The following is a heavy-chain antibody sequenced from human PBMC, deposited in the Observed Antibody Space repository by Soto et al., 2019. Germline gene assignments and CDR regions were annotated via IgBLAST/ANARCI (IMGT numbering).Heavy chain of an antibody. CDR3: ARDPAAAGTSPYYYYYMDV. CDR2: IIPILGIA. Sequence: SVKVSCKASGGTFSSYTISWVRQAPGQGLEWMGRIIPILGIANYAQKFQGRVTITADKSTSTAYMELSSLRSEDTAVYYCARDPAAAGTSPYYYYYMDVWGKGTTVTVSS. J-gene: IGHJ6*03. CDR1: GGTFSSYT. V-gene: IGHV1-69*04. D-gene: IGHD6-13*01.